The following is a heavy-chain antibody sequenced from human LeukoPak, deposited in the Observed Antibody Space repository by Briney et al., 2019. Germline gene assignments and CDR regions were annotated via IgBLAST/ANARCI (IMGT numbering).Heavy chain of an antibody. J-gene: IGHJ3*02. V-gene: IGHV4-34*01. Sequence: SETLSLTCAVYGGSFSGYYWSWIRQPPGKGLEWIGEINHSGSTNYNPSLKSRGTISVDASKNQFSLKLSSVTAADTAVYYCARSCQVADPLSIGRLPKRAFDIWGQGTMVTVSS. CDR1: GGSFSGYY. D-gene: IGHD2-15*01. CDR3: ARSCQVADPLSIGRLPKRAFDI. CDR2: INHSGST.